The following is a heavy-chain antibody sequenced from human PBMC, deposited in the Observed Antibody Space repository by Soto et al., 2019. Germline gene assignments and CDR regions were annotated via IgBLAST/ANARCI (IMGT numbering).Heavy chain of an antibody. V-gene: IGHV5-51*01. CDR3: ARHETTVTPMYYYYYGMDV. CDR2: IYPGDSDT. Sequence: GESLKISCNGSGYSFTSYWIGWGRQMPWKGLEWMGIIYPGDSDTRYSPSFQGQVTISADKSISTAYLQWSSLKASDTAMYYCARHETTVTPMYYYYYGMDVWGQGTTVTVSS. J-gene: IGHJ6*02. D-gene: IGHD4-4*01. CDR1: GYSFTSYW.